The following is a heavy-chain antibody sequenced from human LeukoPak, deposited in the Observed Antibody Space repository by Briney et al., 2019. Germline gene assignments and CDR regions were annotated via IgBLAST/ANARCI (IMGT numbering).Heavy chain of an antibody. J-gene: IGHJ4*02. CDR1: GFTFSSYA. D-gene: IGHD6-19*01. V-gene: IGHV3-23*01. CDR2: ISGSGGST. Sequence: GGSLRLSCAASGFTFSSYAMSWVRQAPGKALEWVSAISGSGGSTYYADSVKGRFTISRDNSKNTLYLQMNSLRAEDTAVYYCAKPEDRYSSGWYGPDYWGQGTLVTVSS. CDR3: AKPEDRYSSGWYGPDY.